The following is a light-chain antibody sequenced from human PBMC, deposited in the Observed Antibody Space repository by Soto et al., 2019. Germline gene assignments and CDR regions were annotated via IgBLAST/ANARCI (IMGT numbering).Light chain of an antibody. CDR2: GAS. J-gene: IGKJ4*01. V-gene: IGKV3-20*01. CDR1: QSVSSSY. CDR3: QQYCSSPPPLT. Sequence: EIVLTQSPGTLSLSPGERATLSCRASQSVSSSYLAWYQQKPGQAPRLLIYGASSRATGIPDRFSGSGSGTDFTITISRLEPEDFAVYYCQQYCSSPPPLTFGGGTKVEIK.